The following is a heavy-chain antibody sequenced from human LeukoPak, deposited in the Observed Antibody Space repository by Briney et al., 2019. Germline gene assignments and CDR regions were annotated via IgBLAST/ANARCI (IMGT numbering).Heavy chain of an antibody. J-gene: IGHJ4*02. CDR3: ARDGYIKGLDY. CDR1: GGSISSSSYY. CDR2: IYYSGST. V-gene: IGHV4-39*07. D-gene: IGHD5-24*01. Sequence: SETLSLTCTVSGGSISSSSYYCGWIRQPPGKGLEWIGSIYYSGSTYYNPSLKSRVTISVDTSKNQFSLKLSSVTAADTAVYYCARDGYIKGLDYWGQGTLVTVSS.